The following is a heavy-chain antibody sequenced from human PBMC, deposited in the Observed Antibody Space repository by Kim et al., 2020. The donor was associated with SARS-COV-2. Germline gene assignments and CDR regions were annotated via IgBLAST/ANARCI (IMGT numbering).Heavy chain of an antibody. Sequence: SETLSLTCVVSGASISSSSCWSWVRQPPGKGLEWIGEVDHSGTTSYNVSLKSRVTISVDKSKNQFSFRLNSVSAADTAVYSFARGVSSAWTLRAWFDPW. V-gene: IGHV4-4*02. CDR1: GASISSSSC. D-gene: IGHD3-22*01. CDR3: ARGVSSAWTLRAWFDP. CDR2: VDHSGTT. J-gene: IGHJ5*02.